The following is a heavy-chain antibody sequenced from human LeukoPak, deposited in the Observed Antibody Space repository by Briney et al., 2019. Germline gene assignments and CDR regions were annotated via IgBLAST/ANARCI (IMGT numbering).Heavy chain of an antibody. D-gene: IGHD2-15*01. CDR2: ISYDGSNK. J-gene: IGHJ4*02. CDR1: GFTFSDYY. V-gene: IGHV3-30*14. Sequence: PGGSLRLSCAASGFTFSDYYMSWVRQAPGKGLEWVAVISYDGSNKYYADAVRGRITISRDDSKNTVYLQMASLRAEDTAVYYCASHYCSSGSCFFDYWGQGILVTVSP. CDR3: ASHYCSSGSCFFDY.